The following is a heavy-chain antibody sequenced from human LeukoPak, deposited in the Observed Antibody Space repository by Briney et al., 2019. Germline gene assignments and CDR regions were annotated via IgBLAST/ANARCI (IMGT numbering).Heavy chain of an antibody. CDR3: VREEVAASYYFDY. CDR2: INPSGGST. Sequence: ASVKVSCRASGYTFTSYYMHWVRQAPGQGLEWMGIINPSGGSTSYAQKFQGRVTTTRDTSTSTVYMELSSLRSEDTAVYYCVREEVAASYYFDYWGQGTLVTVSS. J-gene: IGHJ4*02. D-gene: IGHD2-15*01. V-gene: IGHV1-46*03. CDR1: GYTFTSYY.